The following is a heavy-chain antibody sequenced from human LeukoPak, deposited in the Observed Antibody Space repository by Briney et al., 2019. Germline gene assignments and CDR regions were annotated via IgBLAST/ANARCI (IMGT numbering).Heavy chain of an antibody. D-gene: IGHD3-10*01. CDR1: GGSFSGYY. CDR3: ARVPMYGSTNYGNCFDY. V-gene: IGHV4-34*01. J-gene: IGHJ4*02. Sequence: PSETLSLTCAVYGGSFSGYYWSWIRQPPGKGLEWIGEINHSGSTNYNPSLKSRVTISVDTSKNQFSLKLSSVTAADTAVYYCARVPMYGSTNYGNCFDYWGQGTLVTVSS. CDR2: INHSGST.